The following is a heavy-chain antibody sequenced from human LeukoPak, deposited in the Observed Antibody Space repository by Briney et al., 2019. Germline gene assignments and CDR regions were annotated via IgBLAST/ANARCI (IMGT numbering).Heavy chain of an antibody. D-gene: IGHD3-16*02. J-gene: IGHJ5*02. CDR2: ISRSGGRT. CDR3: AKDGCDYVWGSYRYDWFDP. Sequence: PGGSLRLSCAASGFTFSSYAMSWLRQAPGKGLEWVSAISRSGGRTYYADSVKGRFIISRDNSKNTLYLQMNSLRAEDTAVYYCAKDGCDYVWGSYRYDWFDPWGQGTLVTVSS. V-gene: IGHV3-23*01. CDR1: GFTFSSYA.